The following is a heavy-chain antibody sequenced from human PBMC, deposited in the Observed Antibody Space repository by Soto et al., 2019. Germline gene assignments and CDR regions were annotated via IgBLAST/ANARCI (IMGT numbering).Heavy chain of an antibody. CDR3: ARDRGYDAHDYYYNAMDV. J-gene: IGHJ6*02. CDR2: IRGFSPYT. Sequence: VGSLRLSCISSGFTFRTYTMNWVRQAPGKGLEWVSGIRGFSPYTFYAESVKGRFTISRDNAKNSLYLQMNSLRAEDTAVYYCARDRGYDAHDYYYNAMDVWGQGTTVTV. V-gene: IGHV3-21*01. D-gene: IGHD3-10*01. CDR1: GFTFRTYT.